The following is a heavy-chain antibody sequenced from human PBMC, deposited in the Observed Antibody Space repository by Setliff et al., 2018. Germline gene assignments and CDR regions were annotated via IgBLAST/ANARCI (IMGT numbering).Heavy chain of an antibody. CDR1: GYTFTGYY. D-gene: IGHD6-6*01. CDR2: INPNSAVT. Sequence: ASVKVSCKASGYTFTGYYMHWVRQAPGQGLEWMGRINPNSAVTNYAQKFQGRVTMTRDTSISTAYMELSRLRSDDTAVYYCARDLYSSSPYYYYYYMGVWGKGTTVTVSS. CDR3: ARDLYSSSPYYYYYYMGV. V-gene: IGHV1-2*06. J-gene: IGHJ6*03.